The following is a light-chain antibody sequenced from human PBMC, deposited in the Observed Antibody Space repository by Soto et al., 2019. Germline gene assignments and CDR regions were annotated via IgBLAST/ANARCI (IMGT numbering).Light chain of an antibody. CDR1: QSISSW. J-gene: IGKJ1*01. CDR2: DAS. CDR3: QQYKSYWT. Sequence: DIQMTQSPSTLSASVGDRVTITCRASQSISSWLAWYQQKPGKAPKLLIYDASSLESGVPSRFSGSGSGTEFTITISGLQADDFATYYCQQYKSYWTFGRGTKVEIK. V-gene: IGKV1-5*01.